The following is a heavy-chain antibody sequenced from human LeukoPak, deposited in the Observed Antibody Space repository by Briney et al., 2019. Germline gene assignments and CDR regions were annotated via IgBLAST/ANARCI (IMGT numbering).Heavy chain of an antibody. J-gene: IGHJ4*02. CDR2: INHSGST. Sequence: PSETLSLTCAVYGGSFSGDYWSWIRQSPGKGLEWIGEINHSGSTNYNPSLKSRVTISVDTSKNQFSLKLSSVTAADTALYYCARHKGYYYDSSGYYYVGKLDYWGQGTLVTVSS. D-gene: IGHD3-22*01. CDR3: ARHKGYYYDSSGYYYVGKLDY. V-gene: IGHV4-34*01. CDR1: GGSFSGDY.